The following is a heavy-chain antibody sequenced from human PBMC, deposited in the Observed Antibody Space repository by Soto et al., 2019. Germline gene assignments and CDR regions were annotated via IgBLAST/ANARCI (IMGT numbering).Heavy chain of an antibody. V-gene: IGHV3-21*01. CDR2: ISSSSSYI. D-gene: IGHD1-26*01. J-gene: IGHJ6*03. CDR1: GFTFSSYS. Sequence: EVQLVESGGGLVKPGGSLRLSCAASGFTFSSYSMNWVRQAPGKGLEWVSSISSSSSYIYYADSVKGRFTISRDNAKNSLYLQMNSLRAEDTAVYYCATLLRGQTGYYYMDVWGKGTTVTVSS. CDR3: ATLLRGQTGYYYMDV.